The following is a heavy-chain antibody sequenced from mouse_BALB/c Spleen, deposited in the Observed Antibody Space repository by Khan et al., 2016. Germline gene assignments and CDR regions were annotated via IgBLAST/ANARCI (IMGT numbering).Heavy chain of an antibody. D-gene: IGHD1-1*01. Sequence: QVQLKESGPELKKPGKTVKISCKASGYTFTNYGMNWVKQAPGNGLKWMGWINTYSGESTYADDFKGRFAFSLETSSNTAYLQINNLKNEDTATYFCARYRYYYGISRYFDVWGAGTTVTVSS. CDR3: ARYRYYYGISRYFDV. J-gene: IGHJ1*01. V-gene: IGHV9-3-1*01. CDR1: GYTFTNYG. CDR2: INTYSGES.